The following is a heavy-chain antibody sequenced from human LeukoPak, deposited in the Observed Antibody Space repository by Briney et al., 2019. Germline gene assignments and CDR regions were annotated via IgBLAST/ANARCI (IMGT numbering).Heavy chain of an antibody. V-gene: IGHV4-31*03. J-gene: IGHJ4*02. CDR3: ARGGWSSGWYRSGIGLVQW. CDR1: GGSISSGGYY. D-gene: IGHD6-19*01. CDR2: IYYSGST. Sequence: TLSLTCTVSGGSISSGGYYWSWIRQHPGKGLEWIGYIYYSGSTYYNPSLKSRVIISVDTSKNQSSLKLSSVTAADTAVYYCARGGWSSGWYRSGIGLVQWWGQGTLVTVSS.